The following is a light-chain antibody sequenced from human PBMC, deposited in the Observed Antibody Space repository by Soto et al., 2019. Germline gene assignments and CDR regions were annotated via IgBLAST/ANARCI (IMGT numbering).Light chain of an antibody. CDR1: RSNIGGYNY. J-gene: IGLJ2*01. V-gene: IGLV1-47*02. CDR3: AAWDDSLSVVV. CDR2: GTN. Sequence: QSVLTQPPSASGTPGQRVTISCSGGRSNIGGYNYVYWFQQYPGTAPQVLFFGTNLRPAGVPDRFSASKSGTSGALTISGLHFEDEADYYCAAWDDSLSVVVFGGGTKVTVL.